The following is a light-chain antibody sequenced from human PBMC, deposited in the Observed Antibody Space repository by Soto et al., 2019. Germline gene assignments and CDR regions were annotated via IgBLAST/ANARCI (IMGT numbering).Light chain of an antibody. J-gene: IGKJ2*01. Sequence: EVVLTHSPSTLSLSPGERATFSCRASQNIATNLAWYQQKPGQAPSLLIYGASNRATGIPARFSAGGSGTEFTLTISSLQSEDFGVYYCQQYNFWPYTFGQGTKLEIK. CDR3: QQYNFWPYT. CDR2: GAS. V-gene: IGKV3-15*01. CDR1: QNIATN.